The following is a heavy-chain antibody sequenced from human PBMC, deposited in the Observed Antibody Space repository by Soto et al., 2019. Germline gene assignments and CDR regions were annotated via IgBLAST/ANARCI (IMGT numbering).Heavy chain of an antibody. D-gene: IGHD6-6*01. CDR2: FYSGGDT. J-gene: IGHJ4*02. CDR3: VGAMGSGSSAGVY. Sequence: EVELVESGGGLIQPGGSLRLSCAASGFTVNTKHMSWVRQAPGKGLEWVSVFYSGGDTNYADSVKSRFTISRDSAKNTLYLYMNSLRLDDTALYYCVGAMGSGSSAGVYWGQGTLVTVSS. V-gene: IGHV3-53*01. CDR1: GFTVNTKH.